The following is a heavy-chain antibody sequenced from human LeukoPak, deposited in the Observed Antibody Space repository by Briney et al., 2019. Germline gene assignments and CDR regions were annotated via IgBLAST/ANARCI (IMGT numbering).Heavy chain of an antibody. D-gene: IGHD5-18*01. CDR3: GKSYGYGLVDS. Sequence: PSETLSLTCSVSGDSINTGHWWGWVRQPPGKGLEWIGEVFYSGKTDFDPSLKNRVTISLDTSKNPFSLKLRSVTAADRAVCYCGKSYGYGLVDSWGQGKMVIVSS. CDR2: VFYSGKT. CDR1: GDSINTGHW. V-gene: IGHV4-4*02. J-gene: IGHJ3*01.